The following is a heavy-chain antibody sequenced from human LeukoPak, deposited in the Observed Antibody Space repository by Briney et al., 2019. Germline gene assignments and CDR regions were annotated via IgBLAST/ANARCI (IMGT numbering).Heavy chain of an antibody. V-gene: IGHV4-39*07. D-gene: IGHD3-22*01. Sequence: PSETLSLTCTVSGGSISSSSYYWGWIRQPPGKGLEWIGSIYYTGNTYYNASLKSQVSISIDTSKNQFSLKLSSVTAADTAVYYCARNDDYYDNSAYTNWGQGTLVTVSS. J-gene: IGHJ4*02. CDR1: GGSISSSSYY. CDR3: ARNDDYYDNSAYTN. CDR2: IYYTGNT.